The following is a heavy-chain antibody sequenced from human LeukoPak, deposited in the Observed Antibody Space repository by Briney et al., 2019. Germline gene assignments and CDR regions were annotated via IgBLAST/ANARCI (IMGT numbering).Heavy chain of an antibody. D-gene: IGHD6-13*01. Sequence: GGSLSFSCAGSGFTICSYALSWVRQAPGKGLEWVSYISSSSSTIYYADSVKGRFTISRDNAKNSLYLQMNSLRAEDTAVYYCARGMGIAAAAPRLRFDPWGQGALVTLSS. J-gene: IGHJ5*02. V-gene: IGHV3-48*01. CDR1: GFTICSYA. CDR3: ARGMGIAAAAPRLRFDP. CDR2: ISSSSSTI.